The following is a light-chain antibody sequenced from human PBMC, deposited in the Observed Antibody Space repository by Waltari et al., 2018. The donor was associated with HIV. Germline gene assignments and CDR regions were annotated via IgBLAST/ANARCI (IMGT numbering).Light chain of an antibody. CDR1: GGNVGGFNL. V-gene: IGLV2-23*01. CDR2: EGI. CDR3: CSYAGSSNWV. J-gene: IGLJ3*02. Sequence: HSALTRPAPVSGSPGRSITIPCTGSGGNVGGFNLFSWYQQHPGKAPKLMIYEGINRPSGVSNRFSGSKSGNTASLTISGLQAEDEADYYCCSYAGSSNWVFGGGTKLTVL.